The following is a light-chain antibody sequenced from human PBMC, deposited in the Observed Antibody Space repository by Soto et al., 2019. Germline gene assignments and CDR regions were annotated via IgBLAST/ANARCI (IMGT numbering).Light chain of an antibody. CDR2: DAS. J-gene: IGKJ2*01. CDR1: QSVSSD. Sequence: EIVMTQSPATLSVSPGERATLSCRASQSVSSDLAWYQQRPGQAPRLLIYDASTRATGIPPRFSGSGSGTEFTLTISSLQSEDFAVYYCQQYNDWPPHTFGQGTKLEIK. V-gene: IGKV3-15*01. CDR3: QQYNDWPPHT.